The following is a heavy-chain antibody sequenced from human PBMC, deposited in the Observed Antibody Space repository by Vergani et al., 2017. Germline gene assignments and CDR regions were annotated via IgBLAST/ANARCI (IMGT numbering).Heavy chain of an antibody. Sequence: QLQLQESGPGLVKPSETLSLTCTVSGGSISSSSYYWGWIRQPPGKGLEWIGSIYYSGSTYYNPSLKSRVTISVDTSKNQFSLKLSSVTAADTAVYYCAGQPEHTGDYYYYYMDVWGKGTTVTVSS. V-gene: IGHV4-39*01. CDR2: IYYSGST. D-gene: IGHD1-14*01. J-gene: IGHJ6*03. CDR3: AGQPEHTGDYYYYYMDV. CDR1: GGSISSSSYY.